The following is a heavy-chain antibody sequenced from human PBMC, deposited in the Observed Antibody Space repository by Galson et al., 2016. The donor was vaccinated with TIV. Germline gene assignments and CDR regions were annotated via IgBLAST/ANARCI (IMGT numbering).Heavy chain of an antibody. CDR3: ARGRSGYFDY. CDR1: GFTFSSFW. J-gene: IGHJ4*02. Sequence: SLRLSCAASGFTFSSFWMSWVRQAPGKGLEWVTNIKQDGSERYYVDSVKGRFIISRDNAENSVYLQMNSLRVEDTAVYYCARGRSGYFDYWGRGTLVAVSS. V-gene: IGHV3-7*03. CDR2: IKQDGSER. D-gene: IGHD3-3*01.